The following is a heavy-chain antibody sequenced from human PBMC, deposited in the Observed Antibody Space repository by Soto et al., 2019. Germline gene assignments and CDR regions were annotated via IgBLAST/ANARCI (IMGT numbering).Heavy chain of an antibody. CDR3: ARTDCSGGSCYSFYYFDY. J-gene: IGHJ4*02. V-gene: IGHV1-69*01. CDR1: GGTFSSYA. CDR2: IIPIFGTA. Sequence: QVQLVQSGAEVKKPGSSVKVSCKASGGTFSSYAISWVRQAPGQGLEWMGGIIPIFGTANYAQKFQGRVTITADESTCTAYMELSSLRSEDTAAYYCARTDCSGGSCYSFYYFDYWGQGSLVTVSS. D-gene: IGHD2-15*01.